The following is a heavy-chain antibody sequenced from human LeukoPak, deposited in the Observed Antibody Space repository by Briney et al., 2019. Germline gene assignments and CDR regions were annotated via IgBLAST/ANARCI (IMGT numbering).Heavy chain of an antibody. CDR3: ARDGGGYSGYDLLNPYYGMDV. V-gene: IGHV1-69*06. CDR2: IIPIFGTA. CDR1: GGTFSSYA. Sequence: ASVKVSCKASGGTFSSYAINWVRQAPGQGLEWMGGIIPIFGTANYAQKFQGRVTITADKSTSTAYMELSSLRSEDTAVYYCARDGGGYSGYDLLNPYYGMDVWGKGTTVTVSS. J-gene: IGHJ6*04. D-gene: IGHD5-12*01.